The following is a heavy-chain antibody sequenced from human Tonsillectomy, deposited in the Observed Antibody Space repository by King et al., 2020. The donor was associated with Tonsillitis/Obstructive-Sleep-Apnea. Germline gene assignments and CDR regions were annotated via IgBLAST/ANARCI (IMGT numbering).Heavy chain of an antibody. V-gene: IGHV3-9*01. CDR2: ISWNSGSI. J-gene: IGHJ6*03. CDR3: AKGYQREEYYYYYYRDV. Sequence: VQLVESGGGLVQPGRSLRLSCAASGFTFDDYAMHWVRQAPGKGLEWVSGISWNSGSIGYADSVKGRFTISRDNAKNSLYLQMNSLRAEDTALYYCAKGYQREEYYYYYYRDVWGKGTTVTVSS. CDR1: GFTFDDYA. D-gene: IGHD5-18*01.